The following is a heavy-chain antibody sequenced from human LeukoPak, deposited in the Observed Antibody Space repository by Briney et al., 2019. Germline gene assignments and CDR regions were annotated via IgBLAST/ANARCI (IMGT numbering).Heavy chain of an antibody. Sequence: SETLSLTCTVSGGSINSYYWSWIRQPAGKGLEWIGRIYTSGCTNYNPSLKSRVTISVDTSKNQFSLKLSSVTAADTAVYYCARGYYGSGSYYYMDVWGKGTTVTISS. CDR2: IYTSGCT. V-gene: IGHV4-4*07. CDR3: ARGYYGSGSYYYMDV. CDR1: GGSINSYY. J-gene: IGHJ6*03. D-gene: IGHD3-10*01.